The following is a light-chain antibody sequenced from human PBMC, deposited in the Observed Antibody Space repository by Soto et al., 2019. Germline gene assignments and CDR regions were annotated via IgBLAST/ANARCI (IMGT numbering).Light chain of an antibody. V-gene: IGKV3-11*01. Sequence: EIVLTQSPATLSLSPGERSTLSCRASQSVSSYLAWYQQKPGQAPRLLIYDSSNTAPGIPARFSGRGSGTDFTLTISNVEPEDFAVYYCQHRSNSPFTFGPGTKV. CDR1: QSVSSY. J-gene: IGKJ3*01. CDR2: DSS. CDR3: QHRSNSPFT.